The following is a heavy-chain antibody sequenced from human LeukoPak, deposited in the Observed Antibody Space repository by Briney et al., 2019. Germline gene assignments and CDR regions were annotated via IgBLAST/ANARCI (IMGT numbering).Heavy chain of an antibody. CDR3: AESAAGIYYYYYYGMDV. CDR2: ISGDGGST. D-gene: IGHD6-13*01. Sequence: GGSLRLSCAASGITFDDYAMHWVRQAPGKGLEWVSLISGDGGSTYYADSVKGRFTISRDNSKNSLYLQMNSLRTEDTALYYCAESAAGIYYYYYYGMDVWGQGTTVTVSS. V-gene: IGHV3-43*02. J-gene: IGHJ6*02. CDR1: GITFDDYA.